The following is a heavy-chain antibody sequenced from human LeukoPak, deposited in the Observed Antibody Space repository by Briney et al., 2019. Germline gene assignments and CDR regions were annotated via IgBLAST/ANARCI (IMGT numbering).Heavy chain of an antibody. D-gene: IGHD1-26*01. V-gene: IGHV3-21*01. CDR1: GFTFSSYS. CDR2: ISSSYNSI. Sequence: GGSLRLSCAASGFTFSSYSMNWVRQAPGKGLEWVSSISSSYNSIYYADSVKGRFTISRDNAKNSLYLQMNSLRAEDTAVYYCARVRSPGNFDYWGQGTLVTVSS. J-gene: IGHJ4*02. CDR3: ARVRSPGNFDY.